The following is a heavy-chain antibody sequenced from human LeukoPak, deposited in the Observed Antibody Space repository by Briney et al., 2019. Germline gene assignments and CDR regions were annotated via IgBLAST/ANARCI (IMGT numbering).Heavy chain of an antibody. CDR1: GYTFTGYY. V-gene: IGHV1-2*02. J-gene: IGHJ4*02. CDR3: ASYPPTGFGVVTRKYYFDY. CDR2: INPNSGGT. Sequence: ASVKVSCKASGYTFTGYYMHWVRQAPGQGLEWMGWINPNSGGTNYAQKFQGRATMTRDTSISTAYMELSRLRSDDTAVYYCASYPPTGFGVVTRKYYFDYWGQGTLVTVSS. D-gene: IGHD3-3*01.